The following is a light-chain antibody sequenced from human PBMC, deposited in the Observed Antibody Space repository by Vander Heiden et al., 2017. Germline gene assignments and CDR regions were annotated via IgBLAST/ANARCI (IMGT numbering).Light chain of an antibody. CDR2: KAT. V-gene: IGKV1-5*03. CDR3: QQYETYSI. CDR1: QNISTW. J-gene: IGKJ2*01. Sequence: DIQMTQSPSTLSASGGETVTITCRASQNISTWLAWYQQQPGRVPKLLIFKATALAGGVPSRFSGSGSDTEFTLTISGLQPEDFATYYCQQYETYSIFGQGTKLE.